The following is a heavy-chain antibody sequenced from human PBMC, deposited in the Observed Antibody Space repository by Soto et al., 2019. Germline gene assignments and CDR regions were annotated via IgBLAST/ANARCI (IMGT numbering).Heavy chain of an antibody. V-gene: IGHV3-33*01. J-gene: IGHJ6*02. D-gene: IGHD3-10*01. Sequence: QVQLVESGGGVVQPGRSLRLSCAASGFTFSSYGMHWVRQAPGKGLEWVAVIWYDGSNKYYADSVKGRFTISRDNSKNTRYLQMNSLRAEDTAVYYCARTEGYGSGSSSSPGYYYGMDVWGQGTTVTVSS. CDR3: ARTEGYGSGSSSSPGYYYGMDV. CDR1: GFTFSSYG. CDR2: IWYDGSNK.